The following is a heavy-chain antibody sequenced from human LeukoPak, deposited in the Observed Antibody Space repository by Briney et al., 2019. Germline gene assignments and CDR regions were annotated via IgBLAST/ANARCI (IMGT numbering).Heavy chain of an antibody. CDR3: ARDRYYYDSSGYSQYYGMDV. V-gene: IGHV4-4*02. D-gene: IGHD3-22*01. Sequence: SETLSLTCAVSGGSISSSNWWSWVRQPPGKGLEWIGEIYHSGSTNYNPSLKSRVTISVDKSKNQFSLKLASATAADPAVYYCARDRYYYDSSGYSQYYGMDVWGQGTTVTVSS. CDR2: IYHSGST. J-gene: IGHJ6*02. CDR1: GGSISSSNW.